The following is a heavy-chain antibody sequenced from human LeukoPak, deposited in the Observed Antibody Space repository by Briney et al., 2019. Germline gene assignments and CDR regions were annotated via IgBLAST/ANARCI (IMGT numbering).Heavy chain of an antibody. CDR2: IIPIFGTA. CDR1: GGTFSSYA. V-gene: IGHV1-69*13. D-gene: IGHD2-2*01. Sequence: SVKVSCKASGGTFSSYAISWVRQAPGQGLEWMGGIIPIFGTANYAQKFQGRVTITADESTSTAYMELSSLRSEDTAVYYCAREWDCSSTSCYSSWFDPWGQGTLVTVSS. J-gene: IGHJ5*02. CDR3: AREWDCSSTSCYSSWFDP.